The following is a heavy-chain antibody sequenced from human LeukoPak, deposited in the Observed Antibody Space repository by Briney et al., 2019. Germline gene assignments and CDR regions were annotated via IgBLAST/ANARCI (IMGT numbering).Heavy chain of an antibody. D-gene: IGHD7-27*01. J-gene: IGHJ4*02. V-gene: IGHV4-59*01. CDR1: GGSISRYY. Sequence: PSETLSLTCTVSGGSISRYYWSWIRQPPGKGLEWIGYVYYSGSTEYNPSLRSRVTISLEMSTHQFSLNLTSVTAADTAVYYCATNTGTVFDYWGQGALVTVSS. CDR2: VYYSGST. CDR3: ATNTGTVFDY.